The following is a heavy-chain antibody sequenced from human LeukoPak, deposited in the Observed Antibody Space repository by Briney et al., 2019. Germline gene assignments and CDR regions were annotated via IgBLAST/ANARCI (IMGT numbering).Heavy chain of an antibody. D-gene: IGHD6-13*01. CDR1: GGSISSSNW. J-gene: IGHJ3*02. CDR2: IYHSGST. Sequence: PSGTLSLTCAVSGGSISSSNWWSWVRQPPGKGLEWIGEIYHSGSTNYNPSLKSRVTISVDKSKNQFSLKLSSVTAADTAVYYCARDWYSSSWYRGGAFDIWGQGTMVTVSS. V-gene: IGHV4-4*02. CDR3: ARDWYSSSWYRGGAFDI.